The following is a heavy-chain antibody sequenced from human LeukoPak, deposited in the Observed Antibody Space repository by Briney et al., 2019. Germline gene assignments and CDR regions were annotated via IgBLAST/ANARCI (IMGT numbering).Heavy chain of an antibody. D-gene: IGHD2-2*01. J-gene: IGHJ4*02. Sequence: GGSLRLSCAASGFTVSSNYMSWVRQAPGKGLEWVSVIYSGGSTYYADSVKGRFTISRDNSKNTLYLQMNSLRAEDTAVYYCAKELFGVVPAAIRVADYWGQGTLVTVSS. CDR3: AKELFGVVPAAIRVADY. CDR2: IYSGGST. CDR1: GFTVSSNY. V-gene: IGHV3-53*05.